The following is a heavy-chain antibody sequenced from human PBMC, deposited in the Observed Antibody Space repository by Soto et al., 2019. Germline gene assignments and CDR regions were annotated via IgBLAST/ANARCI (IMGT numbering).Heavy chain of an antibody. CDR3: AREPPVLGYDSSGYYGFYDY. CDR2: ISYDGSNK. V-gene: IGHV3-30-3*01. CDR1: GFTFSSYA. J-gene: IGHJ4*02. Sequence: GGSLRLSCAASGFTFSSYAMHWVRQAPGKGLEWVAVISYDGSNKYYADSVKGRFTISRDNSKNTLYLQMNSLRAEDTAVYYCAREPPVLGYDSSGYYGFYDYWGQGTLVTVSS. D-gene: IGHD3-22*01.